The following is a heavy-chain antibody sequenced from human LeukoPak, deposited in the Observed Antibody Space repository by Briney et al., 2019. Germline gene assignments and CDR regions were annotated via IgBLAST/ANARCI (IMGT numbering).Heavy chain of an antibody. CDR1: GGSMSSHY. D-gene: IGHD1-26*01. CDR3: ARDLGGIYFDY. J-gene: IGHJ4*02. Sequence: SETLSLTCTVSGGSMSSHYWSWIRQPPGKGLEWIGSIHFSGSTNYNPSLRSRVTISVDTSKNQLSLKLSSVTAADTAVYYCARDLGGIYFDYWGQGTLVTVSS. CDR2: IHFSGST. V-gene: IGHV4-59*11.